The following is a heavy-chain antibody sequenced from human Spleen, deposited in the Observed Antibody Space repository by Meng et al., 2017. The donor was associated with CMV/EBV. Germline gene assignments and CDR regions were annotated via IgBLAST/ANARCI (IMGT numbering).Heavy chain of an antibody. CDR3: TRRPHDYGDYGGDFDY. V-gene: IGHV3-73*01. J-gene: IGHJ4*02. Sequence: TFGGSAMHWVRQASGKGLEWFGRIRSKANSYATAYAASVKGRFTISRDDSKNTAYLQMNSLKTEDTAVYYCTRRPHDYGDYGGDFDYWGQGTLVTVSS. D-gene: IGHD4-17*01. CDR1: TFGGSA. CDR2: IRSKANSYAT.